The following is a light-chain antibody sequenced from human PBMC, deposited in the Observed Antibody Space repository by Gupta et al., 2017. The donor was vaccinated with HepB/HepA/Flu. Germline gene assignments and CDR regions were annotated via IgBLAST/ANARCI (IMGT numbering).Light chain of an antibody. CDR1: QSVGSY. V-gene: IGKV3-11*01. CDR2: DAS. Sequence: EIVFTQSPSTLSLSPGERATLSCRASQSVGSYLAWYQQKPTQAPRLLIYDASNRYTGVSARFSGGGYGKHLALSNSSREQEDFAGYYFQQLTNCPPHTFGPGTRLEIK. CDR3: QQLTNCPPHT. J-gene: IGKJ5*01.